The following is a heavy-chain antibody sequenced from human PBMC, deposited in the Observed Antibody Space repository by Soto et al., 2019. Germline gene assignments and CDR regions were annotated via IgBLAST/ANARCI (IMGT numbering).Heavy chain of an antibody. Sequence: PSETLSLTCTVSGGSISSYYWSWIRQPPGKGLEWIGYFSYSGSTNYNPSLKSRVTISVDTSKNQFSLRPSSVTAADTAMYYCARDRNPDSGSYYSSFDYWGQGTLVTVSS. CDR1: GGSISSYY. CDR2: FSYSGST. V-gene: IGHV4-59*01. CDR3: ARDRNPDSGSYYSSFDY. J-gene: IGHJ4*02. D-gene: IGHD1-26*01.